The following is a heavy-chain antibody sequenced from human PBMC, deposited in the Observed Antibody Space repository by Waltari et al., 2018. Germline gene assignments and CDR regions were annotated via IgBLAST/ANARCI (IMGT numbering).Heavy chain of an antibody. CDR2: ISSSGSTI. V-gene: IGHV3-48*03. Sequence: EVQLVESGGGLVQPGGSLRLSCAASGFTFSSYEMNWVRQATGKGLEWVSYISSSGSTIYYADSVKGRFTISRDNAKNSLYLQMNSLRAEDTAVYYCARFGLLWFGELDPPYYYYGMDVWGQGTTVTVSS. CDR1: GFTFSSYE. J-gene: IGHJ6*02. D-gene: IGHD3-10*01. CDR3: ARFGLLWFGELDPPYYYYGMDV.